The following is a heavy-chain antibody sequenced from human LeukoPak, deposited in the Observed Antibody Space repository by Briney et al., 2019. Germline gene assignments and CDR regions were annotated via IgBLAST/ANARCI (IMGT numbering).Heavy chain of an antibody. CDR2: INPSGGST. Sequence: GSVTVSCKASGYTFTSYYMHWVRQAPGRGLEWMGIINPSGGSTSYAQKFQGRVTMTRDTSTSTVYMELSSLRSEDTAVYYCAYSGSPIYLDYWGQGTLVTVSS. V-gene: IGHV1-46*01. J-gene: IGHJ4*02. CDR1: GYTFTSYY. CDR3: AYSGSPIYLDY. D-gene: IGHD1-26*01.